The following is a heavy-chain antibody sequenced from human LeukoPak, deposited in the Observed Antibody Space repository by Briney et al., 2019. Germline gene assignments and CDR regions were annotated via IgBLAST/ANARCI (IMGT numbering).Heavy chain of an antibody. J-gene: IGHJ5*02. V-gene: IGHV3-74*01. D-gene: IGHD1-26*01. CDR3: ARGSLWELGP. Sequence: GGSLRLSCAASGLTFSSYWMHWVRQAPGKGRVWVSRINSDGSSTSYADSVKGRFTISRDNAKNTLYLQMNSLRAEDTAVYYCARGSLWELGPWGQGTLVTVSS. CDR2: INSDGSST. CDR1: GLTFSSYW.